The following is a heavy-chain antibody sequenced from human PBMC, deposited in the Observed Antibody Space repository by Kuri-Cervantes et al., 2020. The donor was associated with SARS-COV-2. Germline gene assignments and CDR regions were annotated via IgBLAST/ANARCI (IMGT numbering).Heavy chain of an antibody. J-gene: IGHJ1*01. V-gene: IGHV4-34*01. CDR3: ARVGIAAAAGLFQH. CDR2: INHSGST. Sequence: GSLRLSCAVHGGSFSGYYWSWIRQPPGKGLEWIGEINHSGSTNYNPSLKSRVTISVDTSKNQFSLKLSSVTAADRAVYYCARVGIAAAAGLFQHWGQGTLVTVSS. D-gene: IGHD6-13*01. CDR1: GGSFSGYY.